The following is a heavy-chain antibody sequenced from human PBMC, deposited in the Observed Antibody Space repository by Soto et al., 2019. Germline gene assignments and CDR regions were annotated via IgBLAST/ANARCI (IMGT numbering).Heavy chain of an antibody. J-gene: IGHJ4*02. V-gene: IGHV3-11*05. CDR1: GFKFSDYY. Sequence: QAQLVESGGGLVKPGGSLRLSCAASGFKFSDYYMSWIRQAPGKGLEWVSYIGDSITNTNYADSLKGRFSISRDNAKNSLYLQMNNLSDEDTAVYYCARITIGYTFDYWGQGTLVTVSS. CDR3: ARITIGYTFDY. D-gene: IGHD3-16*02. CDR2: IGDSITNT.